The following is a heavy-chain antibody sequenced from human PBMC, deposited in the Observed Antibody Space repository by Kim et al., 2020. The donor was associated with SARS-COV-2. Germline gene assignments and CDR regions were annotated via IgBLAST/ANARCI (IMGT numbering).Heavy chain of an antibody. D-gene: IGHD1-1*01. J-gene: IGHJ4*02. CDR2: K. Sequence: KNHSDFGKGRFTVSRDNAKNTLYLQMNNLSPDDTAIYYCARDLSWILFDFWGQGALVTVSS. V-gene: IGHV3-74*01. CDR3: ARDLSWILFDF.